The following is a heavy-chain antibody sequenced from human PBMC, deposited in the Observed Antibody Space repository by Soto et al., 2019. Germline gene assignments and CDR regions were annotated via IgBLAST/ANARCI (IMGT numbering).Heavy chain of an antibody. Sequence: QVQLVQSGAEVKKPGSSVKVSCKASGGTFNNCAISWVRQAPGQGLEWMGGIIPIFGTANYAQKFQDRVTITADESTSTADMELRSLRSEDTAVYYCARGVHYDRSGYYYFYWGQGTLVTVSP. D-gene: IGHD3-22*01. CDR3: ARGVHYDRSGYYYFY. CDR1: GGTFNNCA. V-gene: IGHV1-69*01. J-gene: IGHJ4*02. CDR2: IIPIFGTA.